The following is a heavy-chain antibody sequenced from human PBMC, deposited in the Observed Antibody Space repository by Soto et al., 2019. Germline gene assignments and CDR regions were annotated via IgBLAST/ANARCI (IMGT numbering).Heavy chain of an antibody. CDR1: GFTFSSYW. V-gene: IGHV3-74*01. J-gene: IGHJ6*02. D-gene: IGHD5-12*01. CDR2: INSDGSST. CDR3: ARGANGYDYRPYYYGMDV. Sequence: PGGSLRLSCAASGFTFSSYWMHWVRQAPGKGLVWVSRINSDGSSTSYADSVKGRFTISRDNAKNTLYLQMNSLRAEDTAVYYCARGANGYDYRPYYYGMDVWGQGTTVTV.